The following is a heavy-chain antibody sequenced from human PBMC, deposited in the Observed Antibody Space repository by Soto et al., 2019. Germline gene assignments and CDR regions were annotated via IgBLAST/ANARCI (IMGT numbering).Heavy chain of an antibody. CDR2: MYAGGTT. CDR1: GFTVSSSY. V-gene: IGHV3-66*01. D-gene: IGHD6-6*01. Sequence: EMQLVQSGEGLVQPGGSLRFSCAASGFTVSSSYMTWVRHVPGKGLEWVSVMYAGGTTYYANSVKGRFTFSRDNSRNMMYLQMNNLRAEDTAMYYCAREFRDGSNTRLAFDPWGQGTLVTVSS. J-gene: IGHJ5*02. CDR3: AREFRDGSNTRLAFDP.